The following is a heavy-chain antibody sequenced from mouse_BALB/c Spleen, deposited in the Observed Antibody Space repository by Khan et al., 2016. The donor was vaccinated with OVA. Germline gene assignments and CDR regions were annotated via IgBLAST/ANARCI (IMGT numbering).Heavy chain of an antibody. CDR1: GYSITSDYA. Sequence: EVQLQESGPGLVNPSQSLSLTCTVTGYSITSDYARNWIRQFPGNKLEWMGYISYSGRTSYNPSLKSRISITRDTSKNQVFLQLNSVTTEDTASYFCARSVTITTVVATDFDYWGQGTTLTVSS. J-gene: IGHJ2*01. V-gene: IGHV3-2*02. D-gene: IGHD1-1*01. CDR3: ARSVTITTVVATDFDY. CDR2: ISYSGRT.